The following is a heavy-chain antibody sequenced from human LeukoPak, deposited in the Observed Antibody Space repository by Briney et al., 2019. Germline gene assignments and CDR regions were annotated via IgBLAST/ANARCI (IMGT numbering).Heavy chain of an antibody. CDR3: ASSPTLYSSSWYFDY. V-gene: IGHV3-30*03. J-gene: IGHJ4*02. D-gene: IGHD6-6*01. Sequence: PGRSLRLSCAASGFTFSSYGMHWVRQAPGKGLEWVAVISNDGSNKYYADSVKGRFTISRDNSKNTLYLQMNSLRAEDTAVYYCASSPTLYSSSWYFDYWGQGTLVTVSS. CDR2: ISNDGSNK. CDR1: GFTFSSYG.